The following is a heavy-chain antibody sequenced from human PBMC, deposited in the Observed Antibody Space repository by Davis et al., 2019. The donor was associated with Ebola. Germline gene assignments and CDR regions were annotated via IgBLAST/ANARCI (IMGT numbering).Heavy chain of an antibody. CDR1: GFTFSSYA. V-gene: IGHV3-21*01. CDR2: ISSSSSYI. D-gene: IGHD1/OR15-1a*01. CDR3: ASAAVGTYYFDY. Sequence: GGSLRLSCTASGFTFSSYAMSWVRQAPGKGLEWVSSISSSSSYIYYADSVKGRFTISRDNAKNTLYLQMNSLRAEDTALYYCASAAVGTYYFDYWGQGTLVTVSS. J-gene: IGHJ4*02.